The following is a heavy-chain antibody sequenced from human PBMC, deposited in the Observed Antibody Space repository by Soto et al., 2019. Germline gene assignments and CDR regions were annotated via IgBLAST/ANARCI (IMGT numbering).Heavy chain of an antibody. D-gene: IGHD3-3*01. CDR2: ISGSGGST. J-gene: IGHJ6*03. CDR1: GFTFSSYA. Sequence: GGSLRLSCAASGFTFSSYAMSWVRQAPGKGLEWVSAISGSGGSTYYADSVKGRFTISRDNSKNTLYLQMNSLRAEDTAVYYCANQDDFWSGYYGHYMDVWGKGTKVTVSS. CDR3: ANQDDFWSGYYGHYMDV. V-gene: IGHV3-23*01.